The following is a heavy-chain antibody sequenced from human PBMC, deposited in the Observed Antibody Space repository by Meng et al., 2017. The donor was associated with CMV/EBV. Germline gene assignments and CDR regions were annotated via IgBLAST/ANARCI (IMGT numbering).Heavy chain of an antibody. CDR1: GYTFTSYG. Sequence: SGYTFTSYGISGVRQATGKGLEWVGWISADNGNKKYEKKLQGRVTMTTDTSTSTAYMEVRSLRSDDTAVYYGARLRIAAAGIYFDYWGQGTLVTVSS. V-gene: IGHV1-18*01. J-gene: IGHJ4*02. CDR2: ISADNGNK. D-gene: IGHD6-13*01. CDR3: ARLRIAAAGIYFDY.